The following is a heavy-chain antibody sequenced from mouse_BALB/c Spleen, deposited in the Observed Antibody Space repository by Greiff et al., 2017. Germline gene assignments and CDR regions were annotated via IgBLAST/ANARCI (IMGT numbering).Heavy chain of an antibody. V-gene: IGHV1-69*02. Sequence: QVQLQQPGAELVKPGASVKLSCKASGYTFTSYWMHWVKQRPGQGLEWIGEIDPSDSYTNYNQKFKGKATLTVDKSSSTAYMQLSSLTSEDSAVYYCARGVDSNGFAYWGQGALVTVSA. CDR1: GYTFTSYW. J-gene: IGHJ3*01. D-gene: IGHD2-5*01. CDR2: IDPSDSYT. CDR3: ARGVDSNGFAY.